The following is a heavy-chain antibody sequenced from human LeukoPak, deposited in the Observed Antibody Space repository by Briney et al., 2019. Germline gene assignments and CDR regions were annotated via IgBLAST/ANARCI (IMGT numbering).Heavy chain of an antibody. V-gene: IGHV3-53*05. CDR3: AKDRVVGAIDY. D-gene: IGHD1-26*01. Sequence: GGSLRLSCAASGFSVSSNYMNWVRQAPGKGLAWVSVIYSGGSTYYADSVKGRFTISRDNSKNTLYVQMNSLRAEDTAVYYCAKDRVVGAIDYWGQGTLVTVSS. CDR2: IYSGGST. CDR1: GFSVSSNY. J-gene: IGHJ4*02.